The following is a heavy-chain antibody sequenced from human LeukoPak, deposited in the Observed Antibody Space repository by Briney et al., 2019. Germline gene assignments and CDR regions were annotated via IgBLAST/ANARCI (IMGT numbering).Heavy chain of an antibody. J-gene: IGHJ6*02. V-gene: IGHV1-69*04. Sequence: GASVKVSCKASGGTFSSYAISWVRQAPGQGLEWMGRTIPILGIANYAQKFQGRVTITADKSTSTAYMELSSLRSEDTAVYYCARDQSRVGYSSSWYFLGMDVWGQGTTVTVSS. CDR1: GGTFSSYA. CDR3: ARDQSRVGYSSSWYFLGMDV. CDR2: TIPILGIA. D-gene: IGHD6-13*01.